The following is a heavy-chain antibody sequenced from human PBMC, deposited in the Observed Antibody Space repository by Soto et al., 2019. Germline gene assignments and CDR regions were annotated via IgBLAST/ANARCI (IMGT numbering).Heavy chain of an antibody. CDR3: ARSPKGSLVTA. D-gene: IGHD2-21*02. V-gene: IGHV3-48*02. CDR1: GFRFSDHS. J-gene: IGHJ4*02. CDR2: ISSSSDNI. Sequence: PGGSLRLSCVASGFRFSDHSMTWVRQSPGKGLQWIAYISSSSDNIYYAESVRGRFTVSRDNAKNALFLEMNSLRDDDTATYYCARSPKGSLVTAWGQGTRVTVSS.